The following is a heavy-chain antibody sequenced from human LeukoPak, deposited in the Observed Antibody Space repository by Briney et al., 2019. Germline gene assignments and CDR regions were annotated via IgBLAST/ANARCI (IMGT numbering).Heavy chain of an antibody. V-gene: IGHV3-43D*03. CDR3: AKGTYYDFWSGPSYYYMDV. J-gene: IGHJ6*03. D-gene: IGHD3-3*01. CDR2: ISWDGGST. Sequence: GGSLRLSCAASGFTFDDYAMHWVRQAPGKGLEWVSLISWDGGSTYYADSVKGRFTISRDNSKNSLYLQMNSLRAEDTALYYCAKGTYYDFWSGPSYYYMDVWGKGTTVTVSS. CDR1: GFTFDDYA.